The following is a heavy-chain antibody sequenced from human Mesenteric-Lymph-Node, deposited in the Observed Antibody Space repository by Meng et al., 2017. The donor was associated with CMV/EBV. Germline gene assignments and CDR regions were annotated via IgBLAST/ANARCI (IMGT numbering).Heavy chain of an antibody. V-gene: IGHV4-38-2*02. Sequence: SETLSLTCSVSGYSISSGYYWGWIRQPPGKGLEWIGSIYYSGSTYYNPSLKSRVTISVDTSKNQFSLKLSPVTAADTAVYYCARDPLSRQTNWFDPWGQGTLVTVSS. D-gene: IGHD3-9*01. J-gene: IGHJ5*02. CDR1: GYSISSGYY. CDR2: IYYSGST. CDR3: ARDPLSRQTNWFDP.